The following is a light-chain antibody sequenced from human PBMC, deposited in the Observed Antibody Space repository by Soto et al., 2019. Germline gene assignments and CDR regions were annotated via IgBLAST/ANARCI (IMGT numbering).Light chain of an antibody. Sequence: QSVLTQPGSVSGSPGQSVTISCTGTSSDVGGYNYVSWYQQHPGKAPKLMIYDVSKRPSGVPDRFSGSKSGNTASLTISGLQAEDEADYYCCSYAGSYTFVVFGTGTKVTVL. CDR3: CSYAGSYTFVV. V-gene: IGLV2-11*01. CDR1: SSDVGGYNY. CDR2: DVS. J-gene: IGLJ1*01.